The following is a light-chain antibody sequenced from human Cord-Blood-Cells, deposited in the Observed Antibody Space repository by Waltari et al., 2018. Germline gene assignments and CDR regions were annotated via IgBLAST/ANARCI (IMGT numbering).Light chain of an antibody. J-gene: IGKJ3*01. Sequence: EIVMTQSPATLSVSPGARATLSCSASQSVSSNLALYQQKPGQAPRLLIYGASTRATGIPARFSGSGSGTEFTLTISSLQSEDFAVYYCQQYNNWPPFTFGPGTKVDIK. V-gene: IGKV3-15*01. CDR1: QSVSSN. CDR2: GAS. CDR3: QQYNNWPPFT.